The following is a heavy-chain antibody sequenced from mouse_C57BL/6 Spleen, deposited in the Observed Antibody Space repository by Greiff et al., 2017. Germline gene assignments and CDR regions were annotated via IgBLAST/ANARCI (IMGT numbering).Heavy chain of an antibody. CDR3: ASSTHSWFAY. CDR1: GYTFTDYY. CDR2: INPYNGGT. D-gene: IGHD4-1*02. J-gene: IGHJ3*01. Sequence: EVQLQQSGPVLVKPGASVKMSCKASGYTFTDYYMNWVKQSHGKSLEWIGVINPYNGGTSYNQKFKGKATLTVDKSSSTAYMELNSLTSEDSAVYYCASSTHSWFAYWGQGTLVTVSA. V-gene: IGHV1-19*01.